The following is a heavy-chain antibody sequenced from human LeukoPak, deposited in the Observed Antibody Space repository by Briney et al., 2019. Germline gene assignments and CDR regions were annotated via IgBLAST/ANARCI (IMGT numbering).Heavy chain of an antibody. D-gene: IGHD3-22*01. CDR3: ARHTPSYYYDSSGYPGDDAFDI. Sequence: SETLSLTRTVSGGSISSYYWSWIRQPPGKGLEWIGYIYYSGSTNYNPSLKSRVTISVDTSKNQFSLKLSSVTAADTAVYYCARHTPSYYYDSSGYPGDDAFDIWGQGTMVTVSS. CDR2: IYYSGST. V-gene: IGHV4-59*08. J-gene: IGHJ3*02. CDR1: GGSISSYY.